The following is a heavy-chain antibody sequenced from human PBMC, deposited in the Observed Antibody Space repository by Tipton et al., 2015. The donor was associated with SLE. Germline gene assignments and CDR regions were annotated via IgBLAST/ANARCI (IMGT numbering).Heavy chain of an antibody. Sequence: SLRLSCAASGFTFSSYAMGWVRQAPGKGLEWVSAISGSGGSTYYADSVKGRFTISRDNSKNTLYLQMNSLRAEDTAVYYCARVESRHYYFDYWGQGTLVTVSS. CDR2: ISGSGGST. V-gene: IGHV3-23*01. CDR1: GFTFSSYA. CDR3: ARVESRHYYFDY. D-gene: IGHD3-3*02. J-gene: IGHJ4*02.